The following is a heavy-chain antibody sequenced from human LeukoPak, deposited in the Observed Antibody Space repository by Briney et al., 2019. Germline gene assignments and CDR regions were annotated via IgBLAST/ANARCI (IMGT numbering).Heavy chain of an antibody. CDR3: ARDLTPLIQLWPRSLDYNYGMDV. D-gene: IGHD5-24*01. J-gene: IGHJ6*02. V-gene: IGHV3-7*01. Sequence: PGGSLRLSCAASGFTFSNYYMNWVRQAPGKGLEWVANIKEDGSEIHYVDVVKGRFTISRDNANNSLYLQMNSLRAEDTAVYYCARDLTPLIQLWPRSLDYNYGMDVWGQGTTVTVSS. CDR1: GFTFSNYY. CDR2: IKEDGSEI.